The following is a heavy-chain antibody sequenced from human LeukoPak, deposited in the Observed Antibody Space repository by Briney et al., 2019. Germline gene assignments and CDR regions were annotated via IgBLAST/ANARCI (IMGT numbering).Heavy chain of an antibody. V-gene: IGHV4-59*01. Sequence: PSETLSLTCTVSGGSISSYYWSWIRQPPGKGLESIGYIYYSGSTNYNPSLKSRVTISVDTSKNQFSLKLSSVTAADTAVYYCARNVSGWPPAPHFDYWGQGTLVTVSS. CDR3: ARNVSGWPPAPHFDY. J-gene: IGHJ4*02. D-gene: IGHD6-19*01. CDR2: IYYSGST. CDR1: GGSISSYY.